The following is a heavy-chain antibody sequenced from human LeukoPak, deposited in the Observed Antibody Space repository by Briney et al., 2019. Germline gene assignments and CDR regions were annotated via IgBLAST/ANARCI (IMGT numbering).Heavy chain of an antibody. Sequence: GGSLRLSCAASGFTFSSYATSWVRQAPGKELEWVSGIICSGGNTYNADSVKGRFTISRDNSKNTLYLQMNSLRAEDTAVYYCAKGRTTVVVTAIPIWGQGTLVSVFS. CDR1: GFTFSSYA. V-gene: IGHV3-23*01. CDR2: IICSGGNT. J-gene: IGHJ4*02. D-gene: IGHD2-21*02. CDR3: AKGRTTVVVTAIPI.